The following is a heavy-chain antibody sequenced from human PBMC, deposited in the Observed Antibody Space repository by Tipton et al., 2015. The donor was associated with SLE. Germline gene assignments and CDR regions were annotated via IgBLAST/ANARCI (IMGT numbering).Heavy chain of an antibody. CDR2: IYTSGST. CDR1: GGSISSGSYY. CDR3: ARLRGKHLWSAVDF. V-gene: IGHV4-61*09. D-gene: IGHD5-18*01. Sequence: TLSLTCTVSGGSISSGSYYWSWIRQPAGKGLEWIGYIYTSGSTNYNPSLKSRVTISVDTSKNQFSLKLSSVTAADTAVYYCARLRGKHLWSAVDFWGQGTLVTVSS. J-gene: IGHJ4*02.